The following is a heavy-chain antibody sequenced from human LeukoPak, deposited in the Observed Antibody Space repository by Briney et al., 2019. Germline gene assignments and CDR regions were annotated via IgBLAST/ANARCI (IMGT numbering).Heavy chain of an antibody. CDR2: IKEDGSDK. CDR3: ARDYSSSWYRLSYYYGMDV. D-gene: IGHD6-13*01. Sequence: PGGSLRLSCAASGFTFSRHWMSWVRQAPGKGLEWVANIKEDGSDKYYVDSVKGRFTISRDNAQNSVYLQMNSLRAEDTAVYYCARDYSSSWYRLSYYYGMDVWGQGTTVTVSS. CDR1: GFTFSRHW. J-gene: IGHJ6*02. V-gene: IGHV3-7*01.